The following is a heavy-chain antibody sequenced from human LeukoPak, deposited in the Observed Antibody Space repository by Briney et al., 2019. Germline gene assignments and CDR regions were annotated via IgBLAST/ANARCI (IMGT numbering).Heavy chain of an antibody. V-gene: IGHV3-30*18. CDR2: ISYDGSNK. CDR1: GFTFSSYG. D-gene: IGHD6-19*01. CDR3: AKDRYVAGKSPPDY. Sequence: GGSLRLSCAASGFTFSSYGMHWVRQAPGKGLGWVAVISYDGSNKYYADSVKGRFTISRDNSKNTLYLQMNSLRAEDTAVYYCAKDRYVAGKSPPDYWGQGTLVTVSS. J-gene: IGHJ4*02.